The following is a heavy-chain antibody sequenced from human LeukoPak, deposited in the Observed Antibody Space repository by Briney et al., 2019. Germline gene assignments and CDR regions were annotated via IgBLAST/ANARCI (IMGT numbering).Heavy chain of an antibody. Sequence: GGSLRLSCAASGFTLSSYEMNWVRQAPGKGLEWVSYISSSGSTIYYADSVKGRFTISRDNSKNSLHLQMNSLRIEDTALYYCAKDIVATGSLDYWGQGTLVTVSS. V-gene: IGHV3-48*03. J-gene: IGHJ4*02. CDR2: ISSSGSTI. CDR1: GFTLSSYE. D-gene: IGHD6-13*01. CDR3: AKDIVATGSLDY.